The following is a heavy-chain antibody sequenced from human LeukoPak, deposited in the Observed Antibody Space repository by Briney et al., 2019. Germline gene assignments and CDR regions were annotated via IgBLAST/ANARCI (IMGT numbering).Heavy chain of an antibody. CDR1: GYTFTGYY. D-gene: IGHD2-15*01. J-gene: IGHJ4*02. CDR3: ARADCSGGYCYIYFHY. V-gene: IGHV1-2*02. CDR2: INPNSGGT. Sequence: ASVKVSCKASGYTFTGYYLHWVRQAPGQGLEWMGWINPNSGGTNYAQNFQGRVTMTRDTSINTAYMELSRLRSDDTAVYFCARADCSGGYCYIYFHYWGQGALVTVSS.